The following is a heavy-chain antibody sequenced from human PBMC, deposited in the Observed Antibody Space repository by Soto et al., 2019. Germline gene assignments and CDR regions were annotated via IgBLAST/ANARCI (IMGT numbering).Heavy chain of an antibody. V-gene: IGHV3-48*03. D-gene: IGHD3-10*01. CDR2: IHSITNSL. J-gene: IGHJ4*02. CDR1: GFSLSSYE. CDR3: ARESGDLTSKFDY. Sequence: GSLRVSSAPSGFSLSSYEMTWVRHAPGKGLAWVSYIHSITNSLYYADSMKGRLTGSRDNAKNSVYLEMNSLRAEETAVYYFARESGDLTSKFDYWGRGTLVTVSS.